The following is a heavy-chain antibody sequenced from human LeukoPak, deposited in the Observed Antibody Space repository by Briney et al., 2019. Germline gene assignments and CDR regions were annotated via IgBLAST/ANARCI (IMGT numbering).Heavy chain of an antibody. CDR1: GYTFTGYY. CDR3: ARDDVYCSSTSCRENWFDP. Sequence: GASVTVSCKASGYTFTGYYMHWVRQAPGQGLEWMGWINPNSGGTNYAQKFQGRVTMTRDTSISTAYMELSRLRSDDTAVYYCARDDVYCSSTSCRENWFDPWGQGTLVTVSS. CDR2: INPNSGGT. J-gene: IGHJ5*02. V-gene: IGHV1-2*02. D-gene: IGHD2-2*01.